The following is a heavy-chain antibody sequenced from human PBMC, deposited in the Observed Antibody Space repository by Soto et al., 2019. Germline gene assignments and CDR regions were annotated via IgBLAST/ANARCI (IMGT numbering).Heavy chain of an antibody. J-gene: IGHJ4*02. CDR1: GDSIISDKW. Sequence: TSETLSLTCAVSGDSIISDKWWSWVRQAPGKGLEWIGEIHHGGNSKYNPSLKSRVTISVDTSKNQFSLKLSSVTAADTAVYYCARRYGGNFDYWGQGTLVTVSS. CDR2: IHHGGNS. CDR3: ARRYGGNFDY. V-gene: IGHV4-4*02. D-gene: IGHD1-26*01.